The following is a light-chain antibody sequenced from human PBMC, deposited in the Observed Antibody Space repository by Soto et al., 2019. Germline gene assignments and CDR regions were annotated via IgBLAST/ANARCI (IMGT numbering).Light chain of an antibody. CDR3: QQYKSHPVT. V-gene: IGKV3-15*01. J-gene: IGKJ1*01. CDR1: QSVSSSY. CDR2: GAS. Sequence: ILITQSPVTLSVSQGERATLSCRVSQSVSSSYLAWYQQRRGQAPRLLIYGASTRATGIPARFSGSGSGTEFTLTISSLQPDDFATYYCQQYKSHPVTFGQGTKVDIK.